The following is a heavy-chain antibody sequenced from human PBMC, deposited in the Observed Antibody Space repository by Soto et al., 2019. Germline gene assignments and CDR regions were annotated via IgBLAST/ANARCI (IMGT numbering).Heavy chain of an antibody. V-gene: IGHV3-23*01. Sequence: GSLRLSCAASGTNFSTYAMSWVRQAPGKGLEWVSTITSLGSTYYPDSVKGRFTISRDSSKNLLYLQMNSLRDEDTAVYYCAKGPLIVVVPFDYWGQGTLVTVSS. J-gene: IGHJ4*02. CDR3: AKGPLIVVVPFDY. CDR2: ITSLGST. CDR1: GTNFSTYA. D-gene: IGHD2-15*01.